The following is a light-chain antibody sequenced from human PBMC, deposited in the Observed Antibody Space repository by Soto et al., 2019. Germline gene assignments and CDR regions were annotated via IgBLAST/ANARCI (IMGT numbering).Light chain of an antibody. V-gene: IGLV2-14*03. J-gene: IGLJ1*01. Sequence: QSALTRPASVSGSPGQSITISCTGTSSDVGGYNYVSWYQQYPGKAPKLMIYDVTNRPSGVSDRFSGSKSGNTASLTISGLQAEDEADYYCSSYTSSITYVFGTGTKVTVL. CDR2: DVT. CDR1: SSDVGGYNY. CDR3: SSYTSSITYV.